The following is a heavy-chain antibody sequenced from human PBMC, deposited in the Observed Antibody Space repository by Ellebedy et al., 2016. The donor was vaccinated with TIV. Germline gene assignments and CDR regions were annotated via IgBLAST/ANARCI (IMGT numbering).Heavy chain of an antibody. V-gene: IGHV1-58*01. D-gene: IGHD3-16*01. CDR2: IVVGSGKT. CDR1: GFTFSGSA. J-gene: IGHJ4*02. Sequence: SVKVSCXASGFTFSGSAVQWVRQARGQRLEWIGWIVVGSGKTNYAQKLQERVTLSRDLSTGTAYMELSSLRSDDTAIYYCAAEVVSEGAYWGQGTLVTVSS. CDR3: AAEVVSEGAY.